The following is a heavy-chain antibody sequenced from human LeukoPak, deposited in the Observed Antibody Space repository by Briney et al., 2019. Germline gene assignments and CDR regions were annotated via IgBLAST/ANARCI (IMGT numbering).Heavy chain of an antibody. Sequence: SQTLSLTCTVSGGSISSGSYYWSWIRQPAGKGLEWIGRIYTSGSTNYNPSLKGRVTISVDTSKNQFSLKLSSVTAADTAVYYCARDGGYGDYVNWFDPWGQGTLVTVSS. CDR2: IYTSGST. D-gene: IGHD4-17*01. CDR1: GGSISSGSYY. J-gene: IGHJ5*02. CDR3: ARDGGYGDYVNWFDP. V-gene: IGHV4-61*02.